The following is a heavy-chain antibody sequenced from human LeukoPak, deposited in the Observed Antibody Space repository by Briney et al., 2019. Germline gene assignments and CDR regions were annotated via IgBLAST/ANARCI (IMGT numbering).Heavy chain of an antibody. CDR2: IWNDGSEK. V-gene: IGHV3-33*06. CDR1: GFTCSHYA. D-gene: IGHD4-11*01. J-gene: IGHJ4*02. Sequence: PGESLRLSCTISGFTCSHYAMHWVSHAPGKGLQWVAGIWNDGSEKYYGDSVKGRFTIYRDNSKKTVYLQLSSLRVEDTAVYYCAKDAERGFDFSNSLQSWGQGTLVTVSS. CDR3: AKDAERGFDFSNSLQS.